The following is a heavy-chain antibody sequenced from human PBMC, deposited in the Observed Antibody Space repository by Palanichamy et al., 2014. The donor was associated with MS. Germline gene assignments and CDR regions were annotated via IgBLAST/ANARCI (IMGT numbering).Heavy chain of an antibody. CDR3: ARGRLNYYDSSGYYFYYYMDV. D-gene: IGHD3-22*01. CDR2: TYYRSKWYN. V-gene: IGHV6-1*01. J-gene: IGHJ6*03. CDR1: GDSVSSNSAA. Sequence: LQQSGPGLVKPSQTLSLTCAISGDSVSSNSAAWNWIGQSPSRGLEWLGRTYYRSKWYNDYAVSVKSRITINPDTSKNQFSLQLNSVTPEDTAVYYCARGRLNYYDSSGYYFYYYMDVWGKGTTVTVSS.